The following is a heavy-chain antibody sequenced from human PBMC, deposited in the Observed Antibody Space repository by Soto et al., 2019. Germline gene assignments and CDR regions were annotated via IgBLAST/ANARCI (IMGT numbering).Heavy chain of an antibody. CDR2: INAGNGNT. CDR3: ARGMGFAQAVFDP. D-gene: IGHD6-19*01. J-gene: IGHJ5*02. CDR1: GYTFTSYA. V-gene: IGHV1-3*01. Sequence: GASVKVSCKASGYTFTSYAMHWVRQAPGQRLEWMGWINAGNGNTKYSQKFQGRVTITRDTSASTAYMELSSLRSEDTAVYYCARGMGFAQAVFDPWGQGTLVTVSS.